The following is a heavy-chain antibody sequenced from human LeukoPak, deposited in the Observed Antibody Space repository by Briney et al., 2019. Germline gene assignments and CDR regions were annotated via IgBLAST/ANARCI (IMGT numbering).Heavy chain of an antibody. D-gene: IGHD2-15*01. CDR1: GFTFSSYG. CDR3: AKFSFCSGGSCYSGIY. CDR2: ISYDGSNK. V-gene: IGHV3-30*18. Sequence: GRSLRLSCAASGFTFSSYGMHWVRQAPGKGLEWVAVISYDGSNKYYADSVKGRFTIPRDNSKNTLYLQMNSLRAEDTAVYYCAKFSFCSGGSCYSGIYWGQGTLVTVSS. J-gene: IGHJ4*02.